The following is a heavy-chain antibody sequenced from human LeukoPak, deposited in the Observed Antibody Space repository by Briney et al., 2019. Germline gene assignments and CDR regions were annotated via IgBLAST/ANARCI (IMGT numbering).Heavy chain of an antibody. CDR1: GFTFSSYA. D-gene: IGHD3-22*01. J-gene: IGHJ4*02. Sequence: GGSLRLSWAASGFTFSSYAMSWVRQAPGKGLEWVSGISGSGDNTYYADSVKGRFTISRDNSKNTLYVQVNSLGTEDTAAYYCAKGSYYDSSGSFYFDYWGQGTLVTVSS. CDR2: ISGSGDNT. V-gene: IGHV3-23*01. CDR3: AKGSYYDSSGSFYFDY.